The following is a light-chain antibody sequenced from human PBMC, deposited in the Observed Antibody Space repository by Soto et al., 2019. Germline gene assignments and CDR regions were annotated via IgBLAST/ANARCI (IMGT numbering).Light chain of an antibody. CDR2: AAS. Sequence: DIQITQSPSSLPASVGDRVTLTCRAGQHIRNDLASYQQKPGKAAKRLIYAASSLQSGVPSRFSGSRSGTEFTLTISSLQPEDFATYYCLQHDSYPITFGQGTRLEIK. CDR1: QHIRND. CDR3: LQHDSYPIT. J-gene: IGKJ5*01. V-gene: IGKV1-17*01.